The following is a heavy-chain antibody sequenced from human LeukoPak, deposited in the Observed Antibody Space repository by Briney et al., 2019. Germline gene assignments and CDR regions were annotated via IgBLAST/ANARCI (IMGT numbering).Heavy chain of an antibody. CDR2: INHSGST. Sequence: PSETLSLTCAVYGGSFSGYYWSWLRQPPGKGLEWIGEINHSGSTNYNPSLKSRVTISVDTSKNQFSLKLSSVTAADTAVYYCARRRGYDAKLKLLFDYWGQGTLVTVSS. CDR3: ARRRGYDAKLKLLFDY. V-gene: IGHV4-34*01. J-gene: IGHJ4*02. CDR1: GGSFSGYY. D-gene: IGHD5-12*01.